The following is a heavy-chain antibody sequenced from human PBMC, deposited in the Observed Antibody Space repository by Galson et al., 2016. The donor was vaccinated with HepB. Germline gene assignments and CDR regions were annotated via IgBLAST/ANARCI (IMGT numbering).Heavy chain of an antibody. J-gene: IGHJ4*01. V-gene: IGHV1-3*01. D-gene: IGHD3-16*01. Sequence: SVKVSCKASGYTFTKSAMHWVRHAPGQRLEWMGWINSGNGNTRSPKKFPGRVSITRDTSATTVYLKLSSLRSEDTAVYYCARDLSPDPLLAIDGGMDYWGRGTLITVSS. CDR1: GYTFTKSA. CDR3: ARDLSPDPLLAIDGGMDY. CDR2: INSGNGNT.